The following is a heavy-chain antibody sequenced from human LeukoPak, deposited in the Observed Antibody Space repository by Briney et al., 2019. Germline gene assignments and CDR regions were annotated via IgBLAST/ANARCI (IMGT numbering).Heavy chain of an antibody. CDR1: RYSFTSYW. Sequence: KPGESLMLSCKCSRYSFTSYWIGWVRPMPGKGLEWMGIIYPGDSDTRYSPSFQGQVTISADKSISTAYLQWSSLKASDTAMYYCARPPRYYDYIWGSYRNDAFDIWGQGTMVTVSS. D-gene: IGHD3-16*02. CDR3: ARPPRYYDYIWGSYRNDAFDI. CDR2: IYPGDSDT. V-gene: IGHV5-51*01. J-gene: IGHJ3*02.